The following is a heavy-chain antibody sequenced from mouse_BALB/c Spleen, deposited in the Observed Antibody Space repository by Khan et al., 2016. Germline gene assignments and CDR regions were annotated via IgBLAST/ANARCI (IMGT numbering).Heavy chain of an antibody. D-gene: IGHD2-3*01. V-gene: IGHV1-7*01. J-gene: IGHJ3*01. Sequence: QVQLQQSGAELAKPGASVKMSCKASVYTFTSYWMHWVKQRPGQGLEWIGYINPSTGYTEYNQKFKDKATLTADKSSSTAYMQLSSLTSEDSAVYYCARYEGGFAYWGQGTLVTVSA. CDR1: VYTFTSYW. CDR2: INPSTGYT. CDR3: ARYEGGFAY.